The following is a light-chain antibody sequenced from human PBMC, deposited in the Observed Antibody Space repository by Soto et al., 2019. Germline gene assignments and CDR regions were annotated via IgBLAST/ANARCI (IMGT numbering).Light chain of an antibody. V-gene: IGKV2-28*01. CDR3: MQSLQSPRT. J-gene: IGKJ2*02. CDR1: QTLLNSNGYNY. CDR2: LGS. Sequence: DVVMTQSPLSLPVTPGEPASISCRSSQTLLNSNGYNYWDWYLQRPGQSPQLLIFLGSNRASGVPDRFSGSGSGTDFTLKISIVEAEDVGGYYCMQSLQSPRTVGQGTKLEIK.